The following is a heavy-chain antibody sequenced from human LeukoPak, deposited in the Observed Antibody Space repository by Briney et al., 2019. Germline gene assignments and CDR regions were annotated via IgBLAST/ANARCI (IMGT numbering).Heavy chain of an antibody. CDR1: GFTFSDSW. Sequence: GGSLRLSCAASGFTFSDSWMSWVRQAPGKGLEWVANMNQDGSAKGYVDSVKGRFTISRDNAKNSLYLQMSSLRPEDTAVYYCATYTHWVAGDVWGQGTTVTVSS. V-gene: IGHV3-7*01. D-gene: IGHD3-16*01. J-gene: IGHJ6*02. CDR2: MNQDGSAK. CDR3: ATYTHWVAGDV.